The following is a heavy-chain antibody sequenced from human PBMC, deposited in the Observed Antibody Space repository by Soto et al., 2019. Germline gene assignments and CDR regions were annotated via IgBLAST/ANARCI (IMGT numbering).Heavy chain of an antibody. CDR1: GGSFSGYY. D-gene: IGHD3-22*01. Sequence: SETLSLTCAVYGGSFSGYYCSWIRQPPGKGLERIGEINHSGSTNYNPSLKSRVTISVDTSKNQFSLKLSSVTAADTAVYYCARGRNYDSAGGISRYYYGRDVWGQGTTVTVSS. J-gene: IGHJ6*02. CDR2: INHSGST. V-gene: IGHV4-34*01. CDR3: ARGRNYDSAGGISRYYYGRDV.